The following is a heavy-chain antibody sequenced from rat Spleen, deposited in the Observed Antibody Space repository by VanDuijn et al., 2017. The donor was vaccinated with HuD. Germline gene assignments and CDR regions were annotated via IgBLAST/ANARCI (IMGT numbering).Heavy chain of an antibody. J-gene: IGHJ2*01. CDR1: GFTFSNYV. CDR2: ISTGGGNT. CDR3: AKDSTEGIVSSFFDY. D-gene: IGHD1-11*01. Sequence: EVQLVESGGGLVQPGRSLKLSCAASGFTFSNYVMAWVRQAPTKGLEWVASISTGGGNTYYRDSVKGRFTISRDNAKNTLYLQMDSLRSEDTATYYCAKDSTEGIVSSFFDYWGQGVMVTVSS. V-gene: IGHV5S13*01.